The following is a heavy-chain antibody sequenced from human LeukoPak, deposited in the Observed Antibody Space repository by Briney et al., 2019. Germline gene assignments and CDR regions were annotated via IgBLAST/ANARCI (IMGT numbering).Heavy chain of an antibody. Sequence: GGSLRLSCAASGFTFRNYWMGWVRQAPGKGLEWVANTKPDGSAEYYADSVRGRFTISRDNAKNTLFLQMNSLRVEDTAVYFCAKRGVVIRVILVGFHKEAYYFDSWGQGALVTVSS. CDR2: TKPDGSAE. V-gene: IGHV3-7*03. J-gene: IGHJ4*02. D-gene: IGHD3-22*01. CDR3: AKRGVVIRVILVGFHKEAYYFDS. CDR1: GFTFRNYW.